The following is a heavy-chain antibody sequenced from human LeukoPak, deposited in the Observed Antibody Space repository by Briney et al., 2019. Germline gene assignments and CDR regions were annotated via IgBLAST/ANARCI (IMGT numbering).Heavy chain of an antibody. D-gene: IGHD5/OR15-5a*01. Sequence: PGGSLRLSCAASGFTFSSYAMYWVRQAPGKGLEWVSSITNSGGSTYYVDSVKGRFTISRDNSKNVLYLQMNSLRAEDTAVYYCAPYILSIIDSWGQGTLVTVSS. J-gene: IGHJ4*02. CDR3: APYILSIIDS. CDR2: ITNSGGST. CDR1: GFTFSSYA. V-gene: IGHV3-23*01.